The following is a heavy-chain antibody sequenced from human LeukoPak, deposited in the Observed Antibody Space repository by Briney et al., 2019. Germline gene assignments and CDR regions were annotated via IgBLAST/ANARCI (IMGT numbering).Heavy chain of an antibody. D-gene: IGHD1-26*01. Sequence: SETLSLTCTVSGGSISSYHWSWIRQPPGKGLEWIGYIYYSGSTNYNPSLKSRITISVDTSKNQFSLKLSSVTAADTAVYYCARLKFGSYYLDYWGQGTLVTVSS. J-gene: IGHJ4*02. CDR2: IYYSGST. V-gene: IGHV4-59*08. CDR3: ARLKFGSYYLDY. CDR1: GGSISSYH.